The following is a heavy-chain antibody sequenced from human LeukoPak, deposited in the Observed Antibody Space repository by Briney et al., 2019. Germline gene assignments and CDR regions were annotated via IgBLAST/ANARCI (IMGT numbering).Heavy chain of an antibody. J-gene: IGHJ4*02. CDR1: GFTFSSYA. Sequence: GWSLRLSCTAPGFTFSSYAIHWIRQAPGKGLEWVALVWHDGFNKYYADSVKGRFSISRDNSKNTVYLQMNSLRAEDTAVYYCARELFGSGSCPDYWGQGTLVTVSS. CDR2: VWHDGFNK. CDR3: ARELFGSGSCPDY. V-gene: IGHV3-33*01. D-gene: IGHD3-10*01.